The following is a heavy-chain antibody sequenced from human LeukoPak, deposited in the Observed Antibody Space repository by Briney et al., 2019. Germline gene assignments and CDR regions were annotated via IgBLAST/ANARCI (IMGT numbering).Heavy chain of an antibody. CDR1: GFTFSDYA. V-gene: IGHV3-23*01. CDR2: ISGSGGST. Sequence: GGSLRLSCAGSGFTFSDYAMSWVRQAPGKGLEWVSAISGSGGSTYYADSVKGRFTIARDNAQNTLYPQINSLRAEDTAIYYSYSSSHWGQGTLVTVSS. J-gene: IGHJ4*02. D-gene: IGHD6-19*01. CDR3: YSSSH.